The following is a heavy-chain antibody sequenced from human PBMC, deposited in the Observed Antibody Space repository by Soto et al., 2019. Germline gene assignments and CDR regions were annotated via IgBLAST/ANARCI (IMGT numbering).Heavy chain of an antibody. J-gene: IGHJ4*02. D-gene: IGHD3-3*01. CDR2: ISYDGSNK. V-gene: IGHV3-30*18. CDR3: AKVLLLFFAGPPFAY. Sequence: GGSLRLSCAASGFTFSNYGMHWVRQAPGKGLEWVAVISYDGSNKYYADSVKGRFTISRDNSKNTLYLQMNSLRAEDTAVYYCAKVLLLFFAGPPFAYGAQGPRSPVS. CDR1: GFTFSNYG.